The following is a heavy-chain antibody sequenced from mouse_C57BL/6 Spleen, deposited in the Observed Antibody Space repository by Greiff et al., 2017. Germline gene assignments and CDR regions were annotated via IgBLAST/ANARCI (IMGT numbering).Heavy chain of an antibody. V-gene: IGHV5-17*01. D-gene: IGHD1-1*01. CDR2: ISRGNSTI. Sequence: EVKVVESGGGLVKPGGSLKLSCAASGFTFSDYGMHWVRQAPEKGLAWVAYISRGNSTIYYAATVKGRFTISRDNAKNTLFLQMTSLRSNDTAMYYCAGPPYYNGGSYWYFDVWGTGTMVTVSS. CDR1: GFTFSDYG. CDR3: AGPPYYNGGSYWYFDV. J-gene: IGHJ1*03.